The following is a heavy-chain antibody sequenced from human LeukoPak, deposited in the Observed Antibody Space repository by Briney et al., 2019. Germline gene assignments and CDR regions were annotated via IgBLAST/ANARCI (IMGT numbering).Heavy chain of an antibody. CDR2: TSSSSYI. V-gene: IGHV3-21*01. D-gene: IGHD5-18*01. Sequence: GGSLRLSWAASGFTFSSYSMNWVRQAPGKGLEWVSSTSSSSYIYYADSVKGRFTISRDNAKNSLYLQMNSLRAEDTAVYYCARDSGSYGRYGGYWGQGTLVTVSS. CDR1: GFTFSSYS. J-gene: IGHJ4*02. CDR3: ARDSGSYGRYGGY.